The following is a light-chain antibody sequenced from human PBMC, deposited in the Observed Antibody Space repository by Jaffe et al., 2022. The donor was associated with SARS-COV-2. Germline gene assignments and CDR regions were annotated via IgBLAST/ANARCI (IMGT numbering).Light chain of an antibody. CDR2: GAS. V-gene: IGKV1-5*03. Sequence: DFQMTQSPSTLSASVGDRVTITCRASRSVNGWLAWYQQKPGKAPKLLISGASTLQSGIPSRFSGSGSETDFTLTIGSLQPDDFATYYCQQYSSYSIFTFGPGTRLDFK. J-gene: IGKJ3*01. CDR1: RSVNGW. CDR3: QQYSSYSIFT.